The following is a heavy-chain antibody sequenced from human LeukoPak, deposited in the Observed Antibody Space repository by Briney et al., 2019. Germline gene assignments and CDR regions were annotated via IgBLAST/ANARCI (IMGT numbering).Heavy chain of an antibody. CDR1: GYTFTSSY. J-gene: IGHJ5*02. CDR2: ITPSSGST. V-gene: IGHV1-46*01. CDR3: SRRSGGNSGFDP. Sequence: ASVKVSCKASGYTFTSSYMHWVRQAPGQGLEWMGVITPSSGSTTYAQKFQGRVTMTRDTSTSTVYMGLSSLTSEDTAVYFCSRRSGGNSGFDPWGQGTLVTVSS. D-gene: IGHD4-23*01.